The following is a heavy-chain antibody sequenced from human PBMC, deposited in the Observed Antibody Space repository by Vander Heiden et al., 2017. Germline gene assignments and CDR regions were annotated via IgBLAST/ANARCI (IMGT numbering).Heavy chain of an antibody. CDR2: LYYSGTT. J-gene: IGHJ4*02. D-gene: IGHD5-18*01. CDR3: VRQSDSHGKMAFDY. CDR1: AGSISNGVYW. V-gene: IGHV4-39*01. Sequence: QLQLRESGPGLVKPSETLSLTCTISAGSISNGVYWWGWIRQSPGKGLEWIGSLYYSGTTHYSPSLESRVTISGDSSKNQFSLKLNSVTDADTAVYYCVRQSDSHGKMAFDYWGQGTLVTV.